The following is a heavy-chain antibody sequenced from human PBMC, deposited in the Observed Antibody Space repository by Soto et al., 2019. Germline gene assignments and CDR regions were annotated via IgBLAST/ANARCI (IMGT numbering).Heavy chain of an antibody. CDR2: IYYTGST. Sequence: QLQLQESGPGLVKPSETLSLTCIVSGDSITSPNSYWGWIRQPPGRGLEWIGDIYYTGSTSYSPSLKRRVTISLDTSRNHVSLRLTSVTAADTAVFYCSRRLYASGTSFFDVWGQGSLVAGSS. CDR1: GDSITSPNSY. CDR3: SRRLYASGTSFFDV. D-gene: IGHD2-8*01. J-gene: IGHJ4*02. V-gene: IGHV4-39*02.